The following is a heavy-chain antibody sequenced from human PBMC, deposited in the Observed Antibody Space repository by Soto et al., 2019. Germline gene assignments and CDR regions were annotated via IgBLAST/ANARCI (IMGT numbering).Heavy chain of an antibody. CDR3: ARVESRIASRSGY. Sequence: GGSLRLSCAASGFTFSSYSMNWVRQAPGKGLEWVSYISSSGSAIYYADSVKGRFTISRDNAKNSLYLQMNSLRAEDTAVYYCARVESRIASRSGYWGQGTLVTVSS. CDR1: GFTFSSYS. V-gene: IGHV3-48*01. CDR2: ISSSGSAI. D-gene: IGHD3-3*02. J-gene: IGHJ4*02.